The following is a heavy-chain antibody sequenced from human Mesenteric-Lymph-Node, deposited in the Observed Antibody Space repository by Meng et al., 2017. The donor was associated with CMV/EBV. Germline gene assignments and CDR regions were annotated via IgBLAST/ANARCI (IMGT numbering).Heavy chain of an antibody. V-gene: IGHV4-34*01. D-gene: IGHD6-6*01. CDR2: ISDSGST. J-gene: IGHJ4*02. CDR1: DVSFSGYY. Sequence: SETLSLTCSVNDVSFSGYYWTWIRQPPGKGLEWIGDISDSGSTNYNPSLKSRVTISVDTSKNQFSLKLSSVTAADTAVYYCARHSSSARPNFDYWGQGTLVTVSS. CDR3: ARHSSSARPNFDY.